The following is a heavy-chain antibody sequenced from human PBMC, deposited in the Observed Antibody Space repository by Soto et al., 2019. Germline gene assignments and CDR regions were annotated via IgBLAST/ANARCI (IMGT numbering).Heavy chain of an antibody. J-gene: IGHJ4*02. D-gene: IGHD3-22*01. CDR2: INPKTGGT. Sequence: QVQLVQSGAEVKRPGASVKVSCKASGYTFTDHYIHWLRQAPGQGLEWMAWINPKTGGTDSSQYLQGRVTVTRGTAISTAYMELKRLTSDDTAVYYCAREGRKWIQDRSGSFDNWGQGTLLTVSS. CDR1: GYTFTDHY. V-gene: IGHV1-2*02. CDR3: AREGRKWIQDRSGSFDN.